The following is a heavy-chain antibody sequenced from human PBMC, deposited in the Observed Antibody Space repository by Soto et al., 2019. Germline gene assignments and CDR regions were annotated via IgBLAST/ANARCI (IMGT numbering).Heavy chain of an antibody. J-gene: IGHJ6*02. Sequence: GSGPTLVNPTQTLTLTCTFSGFSLSTSGMCVSWIRQPPGKALEWLALIDWDDDKYYSTSLKTRLTISKDTSKNQVVLTMTNMDPVDTATYYCARESYSSSSGPYYYYYGMDVWGQGTTVTVSS. D-gene: IGHD6-6*01. CDR1: GFSLSTSGMC. CDR3: ARESYSSSSGPYYYYYGMDV. V-gene: IGHV2-70*01. CDR2: IDWDDDK.